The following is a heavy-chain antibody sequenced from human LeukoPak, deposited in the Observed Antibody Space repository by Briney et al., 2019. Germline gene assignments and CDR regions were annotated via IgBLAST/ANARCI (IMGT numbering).Heavy chain of an antibody. D-gene: IGHD5-24*01. CDR1: GFTFSDHY. J-gene: IGHJ4*02. V-gene: IGHV3-72*01. CDR3: ARDLRDGYNFGAY. Sequence: GGSLRLSCAASGFTFSDHYMDWVRQAPGKGLEWVGRIRNKANSYTTEYAASVKGRFTISRDDSKNSLYLQMNSLKAGDTAVYYCARDLRDGYNFGAYWGQGTLVTVSS. CDR2: IRNKANSYTT.